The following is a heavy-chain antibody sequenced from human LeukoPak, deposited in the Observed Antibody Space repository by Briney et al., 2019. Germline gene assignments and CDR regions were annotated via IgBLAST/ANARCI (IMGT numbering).Heavy chain of an antibody. J-gene: IGHJ3*02. D-gene: IGHD1-26*01. V-gene: IGHV1-69*05. Sequence: GASVKVSCKASGGTFSSYAISWVRQAPGQGLEWMGGIIPIFGTANYAQKFQGRVTITTDESTSTAYMELSSLRSEDTAVYYFARGSVVGAPDDAFDIWGQGTMVTVSS. CDR1: GGTFSSYA. CDR3: ARGSVVGAPDDAFDI. CDR2: IIPIFGTA.